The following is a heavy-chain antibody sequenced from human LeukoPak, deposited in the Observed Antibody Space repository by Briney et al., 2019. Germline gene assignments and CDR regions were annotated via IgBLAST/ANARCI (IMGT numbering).Heavy chain of an antibody. D-gene: IGHD3-10*01. CDR3: ARHDYYGSGSYLLPFDY. J-gene: IGHJ4*02. V-gene: IGHV5-51*01. Sequence: GEALQISCQGSGYGFTSYWIGWVRPMRGKGLEWMGIIYPGDSDTRYSPSFQGQVTISADKSISTAYLQWSSLKASDTAMYYCARHDYYGSGSYLLPFDYWGQGTLVTVSS. CDR2: IYPGDSDT. CDR1: GYGFTSYW.